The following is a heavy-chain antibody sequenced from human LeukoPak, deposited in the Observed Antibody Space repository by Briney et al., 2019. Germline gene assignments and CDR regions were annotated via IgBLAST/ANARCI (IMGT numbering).Heavy chain of an antibody. CDR1: GDSITSSSYY. J-gene: IGHJ4*02. D-gene: IGHD5-18*01. Sequence: SETLSLTCTVSGDSITSSSYYWGWIRQPPGKGLEWIGSIYYSGSTYYNPSLKSRVTISVDTSKNQFSLKLSSVTAADTAVYYCARDSSYGFFDYWGQGTLVTVSS. CDR3: ARDSSYGFFDY. CDR2: IYYSGST. V-gene: IGHV4-39*07.